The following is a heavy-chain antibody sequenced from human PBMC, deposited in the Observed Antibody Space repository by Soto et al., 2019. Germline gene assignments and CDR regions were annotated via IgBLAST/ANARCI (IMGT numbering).Heavy chain of an antibody. CDR2: ISGSGGST. J-gene: IGHJ4*01. Sequence: GPSLRLSCAASGLTFSSYAMSWVRQAPGKGLECVSAISGSGGSTYYADSVKGRFTISRDNSKNTLYLQMNSLRAEDTAVYYCAKDLYDYVWGSFTDYRGQGSLVTVSS. CDR3: AKDLYDYVWGSFTDY. D-gene: IGHD3-16*01. CDR1: GLTFSSYA. V-gene: IGHV3-23*01.